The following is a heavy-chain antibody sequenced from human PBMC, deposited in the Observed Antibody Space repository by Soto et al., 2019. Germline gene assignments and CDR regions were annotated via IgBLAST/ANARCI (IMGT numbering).Heavy chain of an antibody. Sequence: QVQLVQSGAEVKKPGASVKGSCKAAGYTFTSYGIRWVRHAPGQGLEWMGWISAYNGNTNYAHRLQGRVTMTTNTSTITPYMELRSLRSDDKAVYYCATAFTPTDYWGQGTLVTVSS. J-gene: IGHJ4*02. D-gene: IGHD2-15*01. CDR2: ISAYNGNT. V-gene: IGHV1-18*01. CDR1: GYTFTSYG. CDR3: ATAFTPTDY.